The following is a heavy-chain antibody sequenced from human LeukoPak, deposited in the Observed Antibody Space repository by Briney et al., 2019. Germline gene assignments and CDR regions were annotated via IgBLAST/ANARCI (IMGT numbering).Heavy chain of an antibody. CDR2: SSTDNTNT. CDR1: GGTFSSYA. D-gene: IGHD1-7*01. V-gene: IGHV1-18*01. CDR3: ARGCTGTTCAFDI. Sequence: ASVKVSCKASGGTFSSYAISWVRQAPGQGLEWMGWSSTDNTNTNYAQKFQGGVTMTTDTSTSTADMELRSLRSDDTAVYYCARGCTGTTCAFDIWGQGTMVTVSS. J-gene: IGHJ3*02.